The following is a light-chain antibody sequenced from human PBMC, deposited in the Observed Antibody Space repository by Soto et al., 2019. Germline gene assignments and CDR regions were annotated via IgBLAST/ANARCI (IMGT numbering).Light chain of an antibody. V-gene: IGLV2-14*01. Sequence: QSVLTQPASVSGSPGQSITLSCTGTSSDIGGYNYVSWYQQHPGKAPKLIIFEVSNRPSGVSNRFSGSKSGNTASLTISGLQAEDEADYYCNSYASSSTQVFGTGTKLTVL. J-gene: IGLJ1*01. CDR3: NSYASSSTQV. CDR2: EVS. CDR1: SSDIGGYNY.